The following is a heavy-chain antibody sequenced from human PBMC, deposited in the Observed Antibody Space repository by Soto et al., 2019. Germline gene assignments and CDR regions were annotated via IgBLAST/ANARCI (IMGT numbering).Heavy chain of an antibody. CDR3: ARDRYYDSSGYLYNWFDP. CDR2: ISAYNGNT. Sequence: ASVKVSCKASGYTFTSYGISWVRQVPGQGLEWMGWISAYNGNTNYAQKLQGRVTMTTDTSTSTAYMELRSLRSDDTAVYYCARDRYYDSSGYLYNWFDPWGQGTLVTVSS. D-gene: IGHD3-22*01. V-gene: IGHV1-18*01. J-gene: IGHJ5*02. CDR1: GYTFTSYG.